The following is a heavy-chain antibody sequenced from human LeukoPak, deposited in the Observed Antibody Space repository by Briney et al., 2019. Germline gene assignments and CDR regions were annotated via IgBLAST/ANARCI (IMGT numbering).Heavy chain of an antibody. D-gene: IGHD5-24*01. J-gene: IGHJ6*03. V-gene: IGHV4-31*03. CDR3: ARSSRRLQWEGYYYYYYYMDV. CDR2: IYYRGST. CDR1: VGSISRGGYY. Sequence: SETLSLTCTVSVGSISRGGYYWSWIRQHPGKGLEWIGYIYYRGSTYYNPSLKSRVTISVDTSKNQFSLKMSSVTDADTAVYYCARSSRRLQWEGYYYYYYYMDVWGKGATVTVSS.